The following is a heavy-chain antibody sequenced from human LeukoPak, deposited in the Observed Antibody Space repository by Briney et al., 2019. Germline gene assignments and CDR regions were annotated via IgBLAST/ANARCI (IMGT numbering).Heavy chain of an antibody. CDR2: ISGSGGST. J-gene: IGHJ4*02. D-gene: IGHD1-26*01. CDR3: ARSSWSGSYFDY. CDR1: GFTFSSYA. V-gene: IGHV3-23*01. Sequence: GGSLRLSCAASGFTFSSYAMSWVRQAPGKGLEWVSAISGSGGSTSHADSVKGRFTISRDNSKNTLYLQMNSLRAEDTAVYYCARSSWSGSYFDYWGQGTLVTVSS.